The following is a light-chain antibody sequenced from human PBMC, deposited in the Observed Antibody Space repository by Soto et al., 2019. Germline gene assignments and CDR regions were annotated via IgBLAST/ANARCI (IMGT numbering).Light chain of an antibody. CDR3: QKYNSAPLT. V-gene: IGKV1-39*01. J-gene: IGKJ4*01. Sequence: DIQMTQSPSSLSASVGDRVTITCRASQNIRVYLNWYQQKPGKAPKPLIYATSTLLSGVPSRFNGSGSGTDFTLTITSLQPEDFATYYCQKYNSAPLTFGGGTKVDIK. CDR1: QNIRVY. CDR2: ATS.